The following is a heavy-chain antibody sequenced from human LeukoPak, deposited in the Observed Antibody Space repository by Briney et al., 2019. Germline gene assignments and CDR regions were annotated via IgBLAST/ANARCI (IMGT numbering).Heavy chain of an antibody. CDR2: ISGSGGST. Sequence: GSLRLSCAASGFTFSSYAMSWVRQAPGKGLEWVSAISGSGGSTYYADSVKGRFTISRGNSKNTLYLQMNSLRAEDTAVYYCAKVPITMVRGVILYYFDYWGQGTLVTVSS. CDR3: AKVPITMVRGVILYYFDY. J-gene: IGHJ4*02. CDR1: GFTFSSYA. D-gene: IGHD3-10*01. V-gene: IGHV3-23*01.